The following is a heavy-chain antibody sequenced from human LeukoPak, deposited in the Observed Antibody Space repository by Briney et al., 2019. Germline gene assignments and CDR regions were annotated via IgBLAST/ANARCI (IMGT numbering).Heavy chain of an antibody. D-gene: IGHD6-6*01. CDR1: GGSFSGYY. CDR2: INHRGST. Sequence: PPETLSLTCAVYGGSFSGYYWSWIRQPPGKGLEWIGEINHRGSTNYNPSLKSRVTISVDTSKNQFSLKLSSVTAADTAVYYCARGLRQLVRSWHYWGQGTLVTVSS. V-gene: IGHV4-34*01. J-gene: IGHJ4*02. CDR3: ARGLRQLVRSWHY.